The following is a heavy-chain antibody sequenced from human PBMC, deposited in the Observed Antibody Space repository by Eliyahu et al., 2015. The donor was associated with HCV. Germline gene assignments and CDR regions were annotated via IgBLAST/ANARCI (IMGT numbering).Heavy chain of an antibody. CDR2: IGVLGDT. J-gene: IGHJ4*02. CDR1: GFSYNSYD. CDR3: ARGRGYSHVDY. V-gene: IGHV3-13*01. D-gene: IGHD5-18*01. Sequence: EVQLVESGGGLVQPGGSLRLSXSXSGFSYNSYDMHWVRQVTGKGLGWVSAIGVLGDTXYADSVKGRFTISRENAKNSLHLQMNSVRAGDTALYYCARGRGYSHVDYWGQGTLVTVSS.